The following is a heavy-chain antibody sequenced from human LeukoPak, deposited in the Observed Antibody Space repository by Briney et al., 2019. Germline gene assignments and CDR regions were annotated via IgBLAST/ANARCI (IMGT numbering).Heavy chain of an antibody. CDR3: ARSEQWLGQPTNFDY. Sequence: SETLSLTCTVSGRSTSSRSYFWGWIRQPPGTGLGWIGSIYYSGSTYYNPSLKSRVTISVDTSKNQVSLKLSSVTAADTAVYYCARSEQWLGQPTNFDYWGQGTLVTVSS. CDR1: GRSTSSRSYF. V-gene: IGHV4-39*01. CDR2: IYYSGST. D-gene: IGHD6-19*01. J-gene: IGHJ4*02.